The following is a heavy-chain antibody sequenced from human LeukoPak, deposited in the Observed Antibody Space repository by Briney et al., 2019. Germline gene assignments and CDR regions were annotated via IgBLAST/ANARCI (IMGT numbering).Heavy chain of an antibody. J-gene: IGHJ6*02. Sequence: GGSLRLSCAASGFTFSDHYMDWVRQAPGKGLEWVGRSRDKPKGYTTEYAASVKGRFTISRDDSMNSLCLQMNSLRTEDTAVYYCARGASVITDYRCGMDVWGQGTTVSVSS. CDR1: GFTFSDHY. CDR3: ARGASVITDYRCGMDV. D-gene: IGHD2-21*01. CDR2: SRDKPKGYTT. V-gene: IGHV3-72*01.